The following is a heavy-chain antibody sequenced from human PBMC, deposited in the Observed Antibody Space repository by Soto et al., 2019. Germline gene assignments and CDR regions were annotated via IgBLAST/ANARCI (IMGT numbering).Heavy chain of an antibody. D-gene: IGHD6-13*01. J-gene: IGHJ5*02. CDR2: INHSGST. V-gene: IGHV4-34*01. CDR1: GGSFSGYY. Sequence: PSETLSLTCAVYGGSFSGYYWSWIRQPPGKGLEWIGEINHSGSTNYNPSLKSRVTISVDTSKNQFSLKLSSVTAADTAVYNCARYELRERINSSSRNWFDPWGQGT. CDR3: ARYELRERINSSSRNWFDP.